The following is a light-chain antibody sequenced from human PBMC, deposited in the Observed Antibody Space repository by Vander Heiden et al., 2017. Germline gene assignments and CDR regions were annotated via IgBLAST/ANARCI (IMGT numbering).Light chain of an antibody. CDR1: NIGSKS. Sequence: SYVLTQPPSVSVAPGQTARITCGGNNIGSKSVHWYQQKPGQAPVLVVDDDGGRPSGIPERFSGSNSGNTATLTISRVEAGDEADYYCQVWDSSSDHVVFGGGTKLTVL. CDR2: DDG. J-gene: IGLJ2*01. CDR3: QVWDSSSDHVV. V-gene: IGLV3-21*02.